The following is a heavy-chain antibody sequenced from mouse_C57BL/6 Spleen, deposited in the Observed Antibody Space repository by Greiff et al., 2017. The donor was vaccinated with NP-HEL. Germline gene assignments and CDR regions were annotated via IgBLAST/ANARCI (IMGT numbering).Heavy chain of an antibody. CDR3: ARGRYYGSRQEYFDV. D-gene: IGHD1-1*01. V-gene: IGHV1-47*01. CDR2: FHPYNDDT. J-gene: IGHJ1*03. Sequence: VQLQQSGAELVKPGASVKMSCKASGYTFTTYPIEWMKQNHGKSLEWIGNFHPYNDDTKYNEKFKGKATLTVEKSSSTVYLELSRLTSDDSAVYYCARGRYYGSRQEYFDVWGTGTTVTVSS. CDR1: GYTFTTYP.